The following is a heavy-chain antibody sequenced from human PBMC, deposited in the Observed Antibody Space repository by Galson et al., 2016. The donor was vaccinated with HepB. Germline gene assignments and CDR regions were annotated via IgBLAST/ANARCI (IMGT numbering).Heavy chain of an antibody. D-gene: IGHD3-16*01. CDR2: ITGSGDAT. CDR1: GFSFSTSG. CDR3: GKHGGFNY. Sequence: LRLSCAASGFSFSTSGMSWVRQTPGRGLEWVSGITGSGDATHYADSVRGRFTISRDNSKYTLYLYMDSLRVGDTAVYYCGKHGGFNYWGQGAPVTVSS. J-gene: IGHJ4*02. V-gene: IGHV3-23*01.